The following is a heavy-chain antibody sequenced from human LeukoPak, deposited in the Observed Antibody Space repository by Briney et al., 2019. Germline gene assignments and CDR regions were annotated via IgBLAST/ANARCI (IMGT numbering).Heavy chain of an antibody. CDR1: GYTFTSYG. V-gene: IGHV1-18*04. CDR2: ISAYNGNT. CDR3: ARVSLWSGSYYYFDY. Sequence: ASVKVSCKASGYTFTSYGISWVRQAPGQGLEWMGWISAYNGNTNYARKLQGRVTMTTDTSTSTAYVELRSLRSDDTAVYYCARVSLWSGSYYYFDYWGQGTLVTVSS. D-gene: IGHD1-26*01. J-gene: IGHJ4*02.